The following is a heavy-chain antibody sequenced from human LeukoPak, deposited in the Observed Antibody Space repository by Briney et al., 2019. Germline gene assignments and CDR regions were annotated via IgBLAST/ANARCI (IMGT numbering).Heavy chain of an antibody. D-gene: IGHD2/OR15-2a*01. CDR1: GFTFSTSW. V-gene: IGHV3-74*01. CDR3: ARAGYYRFDY. CDR2: INSDGTTI. J-gene: IGHJ4*02. Sequence: GGPLRLSCAASGFTFSTSWMHWVRQAPGKGLVWVSRINSDGTTIDYADSVKGRFTISRDNAKNTLYLQMNSLRDEDTAVYYCARAGYYRFDYWGQGTLVTVSS.